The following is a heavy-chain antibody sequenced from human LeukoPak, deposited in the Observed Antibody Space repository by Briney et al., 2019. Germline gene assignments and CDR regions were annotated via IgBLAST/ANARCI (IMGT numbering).Heavy chain of an antibody. D-gene: IGHD5-18*01. CDR3: ARAGDRYSYGYLYC. CDR2: INSDGSST. J-gene: IGHJ4*02. Sequence: GGSLRLSCSASGFTFSSYWMHWVRQAPGKGLVWVSRINSDGSSTSYADSVKGRFTISRDNAKNTLYLQMNSLRAEDTAVYYCARAGDRYSYGYLYCWGQGTLVAVSS. V-gene: IGHV3-74*01. CDR1: GFTFSSYW.